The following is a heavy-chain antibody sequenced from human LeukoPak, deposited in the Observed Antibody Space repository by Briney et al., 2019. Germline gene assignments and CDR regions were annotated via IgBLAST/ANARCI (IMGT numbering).Heavy chain of an antibody. CDR3: ARLPRGVGAFDI. D-gene: IGHD2-8*01. Sequence: SETLSLTCAVYGGSLSGYYWSWIRQPPGKGLEWIGEINHSGSTYYNPSLKSRVTISVDTSKNQFSLKLSSVTAADTAVYYCARLPRGVGAFDIWGQGTMVTVSS. CDR1: GGSLSGYY. CDR2: INHSGST. V-gene: IGHV4-34*01. J-gene: IGHJ3*02.